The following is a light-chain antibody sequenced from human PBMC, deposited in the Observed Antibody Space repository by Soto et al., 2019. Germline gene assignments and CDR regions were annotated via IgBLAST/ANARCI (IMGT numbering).Light chain of an antibody. J-gene: IGLJ2*01. Sequence: QSALTQPPSASGSPGQSVTISCTGTSSDVGGYNYVSWYQHHPGKAPKVMIYEVNKRPSGVPDRFSGSKSGNTASLTVSGFQAEDEADYYCSSYTGSSVVFGGGTKLTVL. CDR2: EVN. CDR1: SSDVGGYNY. CDR3: SSYTGSSVV. V-gene: IGLV2-8*01.